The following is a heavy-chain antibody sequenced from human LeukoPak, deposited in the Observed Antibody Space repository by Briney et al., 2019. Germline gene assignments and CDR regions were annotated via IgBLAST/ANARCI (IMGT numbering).Heavy chain of an antibody. Sequence: GGSLRLSCVASEFTFSSFCIHWVRQAPGKGLVWVSIINREGSRTYYADSVKGRFTISRDNAKNTLYLQMNSLRVEDTAVYYCARDEGSIPPERRGFDYWGQGTLVTVSS. D-gene: IGHD1-1*01. CDR2: INREGSRT. J-gene: IGHJ4*02. CDR1: EFTFSSFC. V-gene: IGHV3-74*01. CDR3: ARDEGSIPPERRGFDY.